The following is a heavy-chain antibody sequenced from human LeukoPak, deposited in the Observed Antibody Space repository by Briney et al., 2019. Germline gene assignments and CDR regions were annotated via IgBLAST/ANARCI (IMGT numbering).Heavy chain of an antibody. D-gene: IGHD3-22*01. J-gene: IGHJ4*02. Sequence: GGSLRLSCAASGFTLSSSYMSWVRQAPGKGLAWVSVIYSGGSIHYAGSVKGRFTISRDNAKNTLYLQMNSLRADDTAVYYCARGHSSGNPDPFDSWGQGTLVIVSS. CDR3: ARGHSSGNPDPFDS. CDR1: GFTLSSSY. V-gene: IGHV3-53*01. CDR2: IYSGGSI.